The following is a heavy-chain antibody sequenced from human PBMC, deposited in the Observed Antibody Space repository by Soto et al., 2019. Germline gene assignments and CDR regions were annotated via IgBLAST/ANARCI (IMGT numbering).Heavy chain of an antibody. V-gene: IGHV1-18*01. Sequence: ASVKVSCTASGYTFTSYGISWVRQAPGQGLERMGWISAYNGNTNYAQKLQGRVTMTTDTSTSTAYMELRSLRSDDTAVYYCSRVASKYWFDPWGQGTLVTVSS. CDR1: GYTFTSYG. CDR3: SRVASKYWFDP. J-gene: IGHJ5*02. CDR2: ISAYNGNT.